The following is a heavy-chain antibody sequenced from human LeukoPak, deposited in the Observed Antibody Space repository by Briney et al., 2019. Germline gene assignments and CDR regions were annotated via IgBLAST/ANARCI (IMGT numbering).Heavy chain of an antibody. Sequence: PGGSLRLSCAASGFTFDDYAMHWVRQAPGKGLEWVSGISWNSGSIGYADSVKGRFTISRDNAKNSLYLQMNSLRAEDTALYYCAKATSGEYYYDSSGYYYADWGQGTLVTVSS. CDR1: GFTFDDYA. CDR2: ISWNSGSI. V-gene: IGHV3-9*01. J-gene: IGHJ4*02. CDR3: AKATSGEYYYDSSGYYYAD. D-gene: IGHD3-22*01.